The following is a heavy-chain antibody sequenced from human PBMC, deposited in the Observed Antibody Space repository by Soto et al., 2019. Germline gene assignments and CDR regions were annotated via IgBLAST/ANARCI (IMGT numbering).Heavy chain of an antibody. D-gene: IGHD6-13*01. Sequence: EMQLVESGGALVQPGRSLRLSCTASGFTFGGYPMTWFRQAPGKGLEWVGFIRSKTYGATTENAASVKGRFTISRDDAKSIVYLQMDTLRTDDTAVYYCTRGRRPIAAAGYYYSDYWGQGTLVTVSS. CDR2: IRSKTYGATT. J-gene: IGHJ4*02. V-gene: IGHV3-49*03. CDR1: GFTFGGYP. CDR3: TRGRRPIAAAGYYYSDY.